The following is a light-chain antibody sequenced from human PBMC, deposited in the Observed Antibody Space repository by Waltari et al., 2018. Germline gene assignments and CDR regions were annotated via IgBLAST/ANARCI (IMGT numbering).Light chain of an antibody. CDR3: QQYDNLPLT. CDR2: DAS. J-gene: IGKJ4*01. V-gene: IGKV1-33*01. CDR1: QDISNY. Sequence: DIQITHSPSSLSASVCDRVTITCQASQDISNYLNWYQQKPGKAPKLLIYDASNLETGVPSRFSGSGSGTDFTFTISSLQPEDIATYYCQQYDNLPLTFGGGTKVEIK.